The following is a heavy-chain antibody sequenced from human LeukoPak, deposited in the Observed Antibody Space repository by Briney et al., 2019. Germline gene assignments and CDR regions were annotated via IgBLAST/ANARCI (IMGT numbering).Heavy chain of an antibody. D-gene: IGHD6-19*01. CDR2: ISAYNGNT. Sequence: GASVKVSFKASGYTLTNYGISWVRQAPGQGLEWMGWISAYNGNTNYAQKLQGRVTLTTDTSTSTAYMELRSLRSDDTAVYYCARVPGYSSFNYYYGLDVWGQGTTVTVSS. CDR1: GYTLTNYG. CDR3: ARVPGYSSFNYYYGLDV. V-gene: IGHV1-18*01. J-gene: IGHJ6*02.